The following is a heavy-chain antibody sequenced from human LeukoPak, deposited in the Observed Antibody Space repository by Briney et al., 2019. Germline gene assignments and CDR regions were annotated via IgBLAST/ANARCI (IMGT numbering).Heavy chain of an antibody. V-gene: IGHV1-2*02. J-gene: IGHJ3*02. CDR1: GYTFTAYY. CDR3: ARFEDYGGNRDVFDI. Sequence: ASVKVSCKASGYTFTAYYINWVRQAPGQGLEWMGWINPHSGGAIYAQRFQGRVTMTRDTSISTAYMELSRLRSDGSAVYYCARFEDYGGNRDVFDIWGQGTMITVSS. CDR2: INPHSGGA. D-gene: IGHD4-23*01.